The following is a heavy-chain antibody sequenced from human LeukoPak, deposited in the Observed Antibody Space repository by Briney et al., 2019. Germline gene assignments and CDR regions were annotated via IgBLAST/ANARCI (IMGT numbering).Heavy chain of an antibody. J-gene: IGHJ5*02. V-gene: IGHV3-21*01. CDR1: GFTFSSYS. Sequence: GGSLRLSCAASGFTFSSYSMNWVRQAPGKGLEWVSSISGSSSYIYYADSVKGRFTISRDNAKNSLYLQMNSLRAEDTAVYYCARRADYYDGSGYYVNWFDPWGQGTLVTVSS. D-gene: IGHD3-22*01. CDR2: ISGSSSYI. CDR3: ARRADYYDGSGYYVNWFDP.